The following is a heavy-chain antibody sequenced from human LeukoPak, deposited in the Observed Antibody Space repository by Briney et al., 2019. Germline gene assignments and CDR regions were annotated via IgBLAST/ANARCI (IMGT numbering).Heavy chain of an antibody. CDR1: GFTFSSYA. V-gene: IGHV3-30-3*01. J-gene: IGHJ6*02. D-gene: IGHD4-17*01. Sequence: GGSLRPSCAASGFTFSSYAMHWVRQAPGKGLEWVAVISYDGSNKYYADSVKGRFTISRDNSKNTLYLQMNSLRAEDTAVYYCARAPTVTMKIYYYYGMDVWGQGTTVTVSS. CDR2: ISYDGSNK. CDR3: ARAPTVTMKIYYYYGMDV.